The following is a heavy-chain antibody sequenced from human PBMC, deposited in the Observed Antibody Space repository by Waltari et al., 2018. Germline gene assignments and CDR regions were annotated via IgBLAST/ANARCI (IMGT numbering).Heavy chain of an antibody. CDR3: ARDARYDFWSGLLDY. CDR1: GFTFSSYA. D-gene: IGHD3-3*01. V-gene: IGHV3-30-3*01. CDR2: ISYDGSNK. Sequence: QVQLVESGGGVVQPGRSLRLSCAASGFTFSSYAMHWVRQAPGKGLEGVAVISYDGSNKYYADAVKGRFTISRDNSKNTLYLQMNSLRAEDTAVYYCARDARYDFWSGLLDYWGQGTLVTVSS. J-gene: IGHJ4*02.